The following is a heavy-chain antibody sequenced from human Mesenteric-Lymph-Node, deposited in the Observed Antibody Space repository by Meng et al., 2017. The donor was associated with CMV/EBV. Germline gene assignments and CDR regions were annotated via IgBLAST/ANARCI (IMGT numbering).Heavy chain of an antibody. CDR3: ARDSKGVPDY. J-gene: IGHJ4*02. V-gene: IGHV3-30*03. CDR2: ITYDEGIK. D-gene: IGHD2-2*01. CDR1: GFNFMYFN. Sequence: LYCAASGFNFMYFNMHWVRQAPGKGLDWVAVITYDEGIKYYADSVQGRFTISRDNSKSTLHLQLNSLRPEDTAVYYCARDSKGVPDYWGQGTLVTVSS.